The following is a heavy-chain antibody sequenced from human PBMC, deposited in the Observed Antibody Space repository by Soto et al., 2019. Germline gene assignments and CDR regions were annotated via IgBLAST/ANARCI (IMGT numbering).Heavy chain of an antibody. CDR3: ARETPSDY. Sequence: EVELLESGGRVVRPGESLRLSCTASGFTFDDYAMAWVRQAPGKGLEWVAGLSWNGGTTRYADSVKGRFTISRDNANNSLYLQMENLRADDTALYYCARETPSDYWGQGTQVTVSS. CDR1: GFTFDDYA. J-gene: IGHJ4*02. V-gene: IGHV3-20*04. CDR2: LSWNGGTT.